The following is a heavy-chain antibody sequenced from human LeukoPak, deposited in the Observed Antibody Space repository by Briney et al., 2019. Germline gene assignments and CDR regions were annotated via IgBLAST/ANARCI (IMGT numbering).Heavy chain of an antibody. D-gene: IGHD1-26*01. CDR1: GFTFSSYS. CDR2: ISSSSSYI. CDR3: ARLSIVGATAGGYYYGMDV. Sequence: GGSLRLSCAASGFTFSSYSMNWVRQAPGKGLEWVSSISSSSSYIYYADSVKGRFTISRDNAKNSLYLQMNSLRAEDTAVYYCARLSIVGATAGGYYYGMDVWGQGTTVTVSS. V-gene: IGHV3-21*01. J-gene: IGHJ6*02.